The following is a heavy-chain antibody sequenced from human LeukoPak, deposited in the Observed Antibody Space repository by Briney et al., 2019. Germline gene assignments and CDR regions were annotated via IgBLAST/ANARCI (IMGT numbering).Heavy chain of an antibody. J-gene: IGHJ4*02. Sequence: GGSLRLSCAASGFTFDNYAMSWVRLAPGKGLEWVSTVSGSGGGTYYADSVKGRFTISRDNSKNTVNLQMNSLRAEDTAAYYCAKRIGSCNNIRCLYFDHWGQGAPVTVSS. V-gene: IGHV3-23*01. CDR2: VSGSGGGT. CDR1: GFTFDNYA. D-gene: IGHD2-2*01. CDR3: AKRIGSCNNIRCLYFDH.